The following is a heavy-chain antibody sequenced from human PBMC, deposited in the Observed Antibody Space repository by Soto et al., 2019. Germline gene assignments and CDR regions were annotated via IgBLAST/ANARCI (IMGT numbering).Heavy chain of an antibody. D-gene: IGHD3-10*01. CDR3: ARAGAGYFDY. Sequence: PSETLSLTCTVSGGSISSYYWSWIRQPPGKGLEWIGYIYYSGSTNYNPSLKSRVTISVDTSKNQFSLKLSSVTAADTAVYYCARAGAGYFDYWCQGTLVTVSS. J-gene: IGHJ4*02. CDR2: IYYSGST. V-gene: IGHV4-59*01. CDR1: GGSISSYY.